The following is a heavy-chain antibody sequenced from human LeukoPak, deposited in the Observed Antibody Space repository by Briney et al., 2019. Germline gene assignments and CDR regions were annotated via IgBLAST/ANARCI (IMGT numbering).Heavy chain of an antibody. D-gene: IGHD3-3*01. Sequence: PSETLSLTCAVSGYSISSGYYWGWIRQPPGKGPEWIGSIYHSGSTYYNPSLKSRVTISVDTSKNQFSLKLSSVTAADTAVYYCASLTYYDFWSGLHDAFDIWGQGTMVTVSS. J-gene: IGHJ3*02. CDR2: IYHSGST. CDR1: GYSISSGYY. V-gene: IGHV4-38-2*01. CDR3: ASLTYYDFWSGLHDAFDI.